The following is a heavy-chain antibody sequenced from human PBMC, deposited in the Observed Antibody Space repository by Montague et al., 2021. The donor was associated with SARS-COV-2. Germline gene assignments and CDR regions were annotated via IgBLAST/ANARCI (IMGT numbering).Heavy chain of an antibody. D-gene: IGHD6-13*01. V-gene: IGHV4-59*02. CDR1: GRSVRGYY. Sequence: SETLSLTCTVSGRSVRGYYWIWIRQPPGKGLEWLGWIYYTGEAKYNPSLESRVTMSVDTSKNQFSLMVTSVTPADTAVYYCATGQAGDRWGQGVLVTVSS. CDR2: IYYTGEA. CDR3: ATGQAGDR. J-gene: IGHJ5*02.